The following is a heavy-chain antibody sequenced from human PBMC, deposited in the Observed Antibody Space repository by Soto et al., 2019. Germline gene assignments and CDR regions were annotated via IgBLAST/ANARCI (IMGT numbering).Heavy chain of an antibody. CDR3: SRTQYYYDSSGYYYVFDY. CDR2: IYYSGST. J-gene: IGHJ4*02. Sequence: SETLSLTCTVSGGSISSGGDYWSWIRQHPGKGLEWIGYIYYSGSTYYNPSLKSRVTISVDTSKNQFSLKLSSVTAADTAVYYCSRTQYYYDSSGYYYVFDYWGQGTLVTVSS. V-gene: IGHV4-31*03. D-gene: IGHD3-22*01. CDR1: GGSISSGGDY.